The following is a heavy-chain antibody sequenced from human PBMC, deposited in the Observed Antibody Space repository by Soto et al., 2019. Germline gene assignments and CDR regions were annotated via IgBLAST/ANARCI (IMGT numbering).Heavy chain of an antibody. CDR1: GFTFSSYA. CDR3: AKDVRDVIYLDAFDI. V-gene: IGHV3-23*01. Sequence: EVQLLESGGGLVQPGGSLRLSCAASGFTFSSYAMSWVRQAPGKGLEWVSAISGSGGSTYYADSVKGRLTISRDNSKNTLHLQMNSLRAEDTAVYYCAKDVRDVIYLDAFDIWGQGTMVTVSS. CDR2: ISGSGGST. J-gene: IGHJ3*02. D-gene: IGHD1-26*01.